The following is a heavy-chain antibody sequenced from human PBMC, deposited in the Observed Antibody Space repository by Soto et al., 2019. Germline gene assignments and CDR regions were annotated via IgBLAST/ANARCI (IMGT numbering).Heavy chain of an antibody. CDR1: GFTFSAYA. J-gene: IGHJ3*02. V-gene: IGHV3-23*01. Sequence: GGSLRLSCAASGFTFSAYAMSWVRQAPGKGLQWVSGLVGSGGGIQYADSVRGRFTISRDNSKNTLYLQMNSLRAEDTAVYYCASMIVVVISGTTKRHAFDIWGQGTMVTVS. D-gene: IGHD3-22*01. CDR3: ASMIVVVISGTTKRHAFDI. CDR2: LVGSGGGI.